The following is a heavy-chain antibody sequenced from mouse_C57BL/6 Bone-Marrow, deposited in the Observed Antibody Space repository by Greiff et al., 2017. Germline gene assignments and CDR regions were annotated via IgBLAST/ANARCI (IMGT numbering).Heavy chain of an antibody. CDR3: ARPTDDGYQQSFYWDVDV. V-gene: IGHV5-6*01. CDR1: GFTFSSYG. CDR2: ISSGGSYT. D-gene: IGHD2-3*01. J-gene: IGHJ1*03. Sequence: EVKLVESGGDLVKPGGSLKLSCAASGFTFSSYGMSWVRQTPDKRLEWVATISSGGSYTYYPDSVKGRFTISRDNAKNTLYLQMSSLKSEDTAMYYGARPTDDGYQQSFYWDVDVWGTGTTVTVSS.